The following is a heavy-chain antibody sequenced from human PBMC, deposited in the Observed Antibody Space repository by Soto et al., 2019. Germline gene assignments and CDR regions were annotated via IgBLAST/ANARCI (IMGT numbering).Heavy chain of an antibody. CDR3: ARGGYYDNTASSLDY. CDR1: GFTFRTYS. V-gene: IGHV3-64*02. Sequence: GGSLRLSCEASGFTFRTYSMHWVRQAPGKGLEYVSGLNNNGYSTYYADSVRGRFTISRDNSKSTLYLQMGSLRVEDTAIYYCARGGYYDNTASSLDYWGQGALVTVSS. CDR2: LNNNGYST. D-gene: IGHD3-22*01. J-gene: IGHJ4*02.